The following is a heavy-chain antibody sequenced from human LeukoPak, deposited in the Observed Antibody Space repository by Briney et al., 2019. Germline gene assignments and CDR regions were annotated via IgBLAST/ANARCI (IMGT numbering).Heavy chain of an antibody. Sequence: GGSLRLSCAASGFTFSGTSMKWVRQAPGKGLEWVSYIRGSGTTIYYADSVKGRFTISRDNAKSSLYLQMNSLRAEDTAVYYCAGDGVGANPGDAFDNWGQGTMVTVSS. CDR1: GFTFSGTS. J-gene: IGHJ3*02. CDR3: AGDGVGANPGDAFDN. CDR2: IRGSGTTI. V-gene: IGHV3-48*01. D-gene: IGHD1-26*01.